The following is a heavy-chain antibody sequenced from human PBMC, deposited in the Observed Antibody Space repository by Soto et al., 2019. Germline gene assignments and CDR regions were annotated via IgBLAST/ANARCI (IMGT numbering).Heavy chain of an antibody. Sequence: PGGSLRLSCAASGFTFSSYAMHWVRQAPGKGLEYVSGISSNGGTTDYAAPVKGRFTISRDDSKNTLYLQMNSLKTEDTAVYYCTTPYSSGWRTDYWGQGTLVTVSS. CDR3: TTPYSSGWRTDY. V-gene: IGHV3-64*04. CDR1: GFTFSSYA. CDR2: ISSNGGTT. J-gene: IGHJ4*02. D-gene: IGHD6-19*01.